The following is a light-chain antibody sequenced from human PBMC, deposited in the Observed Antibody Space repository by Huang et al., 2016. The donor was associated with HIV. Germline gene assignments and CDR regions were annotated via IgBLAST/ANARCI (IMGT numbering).Light chain of an antibody. CDR2: SAS. CDR1: QGIRND. CDR3: LQDYNYPYT. V-gene: IGKV1-6*01. J-gene: IGKJ2*01. Sequence: AIQMTQSPSSLSASLGDTVTISCRASQGIRNDLDWYQQRPGEAPRLLIYSASTLQNGVPSRVKGSGSGTHFTLTISALQPEDFATYYCLQDYNYPYTFGQGTMLTI.